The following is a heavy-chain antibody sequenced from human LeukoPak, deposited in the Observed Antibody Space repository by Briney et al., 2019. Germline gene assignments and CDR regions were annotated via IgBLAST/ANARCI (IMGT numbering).Heavy chain of an antibody. CDR2: IIPIFGTA. D-gene: IGHD5-18*01. CDR1: GCTFSSYA. V-gene: IGHV1-69*13. CDR3: ARLYSYGRRPFDY. J-gene: IGHJ4*02. Sequence: GASVKVSCKASGCTFSSYAISWVRQAPGQGLEWMGGIIPIFGTANYAQKFQGRVTITADESTSTAYMELSSLRSEDTAVYYCARLYSYGRRPFDYWGQGTLVTVSS.